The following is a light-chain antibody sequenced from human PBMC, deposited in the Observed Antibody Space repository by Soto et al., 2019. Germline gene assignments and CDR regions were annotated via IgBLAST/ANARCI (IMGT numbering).Light chain of an antibody. CDR1: QSVSSN. Sequence: DIVVTQAPATLSASPGERSTLSCRASQSVSSNLAWYQQEPSQAPRLXXYGASTRATGIPARFSGSVSGTEFTLTISSLESEDSAVYYGQQYGGWPPWTFGQGTKVDI. CDR3: QQYGGWPPWT. V-gene: IGKV3-15*01. J-gene: IGKJ1*01. CDR2: GAS.